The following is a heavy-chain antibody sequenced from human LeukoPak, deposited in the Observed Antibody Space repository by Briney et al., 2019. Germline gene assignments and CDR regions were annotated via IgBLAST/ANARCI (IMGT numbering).Heavy chain of an antibody. J-gene: IGHJ4*02. CDR3: ARVTTGGYYNC. Sequence: SETLSLTCSVSGDSISSGNYYWTWVRQPAGKGLEWIGRIYSTGSTNYNPSLKSRVTISVDTSKNQFSLRLSSVTAADTAVYYCARVTTGGYYNCWGQGTLVTVS. CDR2: IYSTGST. V-gene: IGHV4-61*02. D-gene: IGHD3-22*01. CDR1: GDSISSGNYY.